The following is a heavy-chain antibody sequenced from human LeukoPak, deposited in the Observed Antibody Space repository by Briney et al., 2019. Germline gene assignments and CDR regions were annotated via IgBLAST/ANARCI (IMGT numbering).Heavy chain of an antibody. CDR2: INNDGSTT. D-gene: IGHD6-19*01. CDR1: GFTFSSYW. Sequence: PGVSLRLSCAVSGFTFSSYWMHWVRQAPGKGLVWVSRINNDGSTTAYADSVKGRFTISRANTKNTLYLQMNSLRAEDTAVYYCARTYSSFDYWGRGTLVSVCS. V-gene: IGHV3-74*01. J-gene: IGHJ4*02. CDR3: ARTYSSFDY.